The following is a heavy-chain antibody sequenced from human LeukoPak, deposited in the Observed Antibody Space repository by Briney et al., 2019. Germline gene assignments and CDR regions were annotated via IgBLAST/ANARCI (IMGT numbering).Heavy chain of an antibody. Sequence: SETLSLTCTVSDYSISSGYYWGWIRQPPGKGLEWIGVMYYSGNTYYNPSLKSRITISLDTSKNQFSLKLSSVTAEDKAVYYCTRYNSDGGCFDPWGQGTLVTVSS. CDR1: DYSISSGYY. CDR2: MYYSGNT. V-gene: IGHV4-38-2*02. J-gene: IGHJ5*02. CDR3: TRYNSDGGCFDP. D-gene: IGHD1-20*01.